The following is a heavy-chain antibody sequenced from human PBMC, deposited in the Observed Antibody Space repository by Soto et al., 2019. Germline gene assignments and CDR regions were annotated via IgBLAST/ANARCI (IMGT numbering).Heavy chain of an antibody. J-gene: IGHJ5*02. D-gene: IGHD3-10*01. Sequence: QVQLQESGPGLVKPSGTLSLTCAVSGGSISSSNWWSWVRQPPGKGLEWIGEIYHSGSTNYNPSLKSQFTISVDKSKNQFSLKLSSVTAADTAVYYCARDAAATMVRGVTNNWFDPWGQGTLVTVSS. V-gene: IGHV4-4*02. CDR1: GGSISSSNW. CDR2: IYHSGST. CDR3: ARDAAATMVRGVTNNWFDP.